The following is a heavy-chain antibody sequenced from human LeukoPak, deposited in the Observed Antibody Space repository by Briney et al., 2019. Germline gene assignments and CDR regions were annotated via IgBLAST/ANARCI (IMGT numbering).Heavy chain of an antibody. D-gene: IGHD5-24*01. CDR3: AREEMAVSGYFDY. V-gene: IGHV3-53*01. Sequence: GSLRLSCAASGFTFTSYSMNWVRQAPGKGLEWVSLISSGGGTYYADSVKGRFTISRDNSKSMVYLQMNSLRADDTAVYYCAREEMAVSGYFDYWGQGILVTVSS. J-gene: IGHJ4*02. CDR1: GFTFTSYS. CDR2: ISSGGGT.